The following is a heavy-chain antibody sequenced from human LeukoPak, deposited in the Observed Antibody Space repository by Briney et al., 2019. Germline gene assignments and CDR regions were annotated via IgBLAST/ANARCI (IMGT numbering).Heavy chain of an antibody. D-gene: IGHD6-13*01. CDR3: ARGGGGIAAAGTPSDY. V-gene: IGHV4-59*01. Sequence: SETLSLTCTVSGGSISSYYWSWIRQPPRKGLAWIGYIYYSGSTNYNPSLKSRVTISVDTSKNQFSLKLSSVIAADTAVYYCARGGGGIAAAGTPSDYWGQGTLVTVSS. J-gene: IGHJ4*02. CDR1: GGSISSYY. CDR2: IYYSGST.